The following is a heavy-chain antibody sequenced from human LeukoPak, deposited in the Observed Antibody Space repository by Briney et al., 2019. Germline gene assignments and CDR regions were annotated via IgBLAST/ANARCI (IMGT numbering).Heavy chain of an antibody. CDR1: GFTFSNFW. D-gene: IGHD7-27*01. CDR2: IRQDGNEI. Sequence: GGSLRLSCAASGFTFSNFWMTWVRQAPGKGLEWVAKIRQDGNEIYYVDSVKGRFTISRDNAKNSLYLQMNSLRAEDTAVYYCASGDPQGGTWYLDYWGQGTLVTVSS. J-gene: IGHJ4*02. CDR3: ASGDPQGGTWYLDY. V-gene: IGHV3-7*02.